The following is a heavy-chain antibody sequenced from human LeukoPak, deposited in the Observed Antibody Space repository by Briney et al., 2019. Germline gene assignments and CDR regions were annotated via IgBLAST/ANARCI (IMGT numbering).Heavy chain of an antibody. V-gene: IGHV3-15*01. Sequence: GGSLRLSRAASGFTFRNAWMTWVRQAPGQGLEWVGRIKSKTDGGTTDYAAPVKVRFTISRDDSKNTLYLQMNSLKTEDTALYYCTTTYNYDSSGSIVDYWGQGTLVTVSS. J-gene: IGHJ4*02. CDR3: TTTYNYDSSGSIVDY. CDR2: IKSKTDGGTT. D-gene: IGHD3-22*01. CDR1: GFTFRNAW.